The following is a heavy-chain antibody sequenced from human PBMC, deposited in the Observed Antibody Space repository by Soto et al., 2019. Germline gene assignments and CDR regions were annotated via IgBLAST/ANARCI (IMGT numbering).Heavy chain of an antibody. Sequence: ASETPSLPRTFSGAPLSGFYWSWIRESAGKGLEWIGRIYATGTTDYNPSLKSRVMMSVDTSKKQFSLKLRSVTAADTAVYYCVRDGTKTLRDWFDPWGQGISVTVSS. CDR1: GAPLSGFY. J-gene: IGHJ5*02. D-gene: IGHD1-1*01. CDR2: IYATGTT. V-gene: IGHV4-4*07. CDR3: VRDGTKTLRDWFDP.